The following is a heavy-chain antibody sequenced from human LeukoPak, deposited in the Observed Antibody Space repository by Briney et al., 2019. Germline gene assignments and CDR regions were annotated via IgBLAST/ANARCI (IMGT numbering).Heavy chain of an antibody. V-gene: IGHV5-51*01. CDR2: IYPDDSDI. CDR1: GDRFGTYW. CDR3: ARHVLQAVIGVGAFDI. D-gene: IGHD2-21*01. J-gene: IGHJ3*02. Sequence: GESLKISCYGSGDRFGTYWIVWVRQMPGKGLEWMGIIYPDDSDIRYSPSFQGQVTISADKSISTAFLQWSSLKASDTAMYYCARHVLQAVIGVGAFDIWGQGTMVTVSS.